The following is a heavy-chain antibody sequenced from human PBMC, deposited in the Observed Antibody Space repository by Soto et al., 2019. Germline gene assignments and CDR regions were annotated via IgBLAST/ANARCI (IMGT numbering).Heavy chain of an antibody. CDR3: ARGGYYGSGIDY. CDR1: GGSISSGDYY. V-gene: IGHV4-30-4*01. J-gene: IGHJ4*02. D-gene: IGHD3-10*01. Sequence: SETLSLTCTVSGGSISSGDYYWSWIRQPPGKGLEWIGYIYYSGSSYYNPSLKSRVTLSVDTSKNKFSLKLSSVTAADTAVYYCARGGYYGSGIDYWGQGTLVTVSS. CDR2: IYYSGSS.